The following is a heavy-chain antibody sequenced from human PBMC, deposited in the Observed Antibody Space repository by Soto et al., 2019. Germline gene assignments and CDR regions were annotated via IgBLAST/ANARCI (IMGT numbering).Heavy chain of an antibody. Sequence: EVQLVESGGGLVQPGGSLKLSCAASGFTFSGSAMHWVRQASGKGLEWVGRIRSKANSYATAYAASVKGRFTISRDDSKNTAYLQMNSLKTEDTAVYYCTRPNWNYVYYYYGMDVWGQGTTVTVSS. CDR1: GFTFSGSA. CDR2: IRSKANSYAT. J-gene: IGHJ6*02. CDR3: TRPNWNYVYYYYGMDV. V-gene: IGHV3-73*01. D-gene: IGHD1-7*01.